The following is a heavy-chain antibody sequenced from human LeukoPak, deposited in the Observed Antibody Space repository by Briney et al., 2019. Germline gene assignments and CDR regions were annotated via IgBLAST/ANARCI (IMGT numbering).Heavy chain of an antibody. CDR2: IYYSGRA. D-gene: IGHD3-10*01. CDR3: ARQHGPYYYGSGSYYKGYYFDY. V-gene: IGHV4-59*08. Sequence: SETLSLTCTVSGGSISSYSWSWIRLPPGKGLEWIGYIYYSGRANYNPSLKSRITISVDTSKNQFSLKLSSVTAADTAVYYCARQHGPYYYGSGSYYKGYYFDYWGQGTLVTVSS. CDR1: GGSISSYS. J-gene: IGHJ4*02.